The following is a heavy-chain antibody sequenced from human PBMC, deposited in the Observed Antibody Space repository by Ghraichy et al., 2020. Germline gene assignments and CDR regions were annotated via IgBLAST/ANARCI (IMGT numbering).Heavy chain of an antibody. Sequence: LSLTCAASGFTFSSHGMHWVRQAPGKGLEWVAAIWYDGSQKYYADSVKGRYTLSRDYSKNTLYLQMNSRRAEDTAVYYFARDPERSIAYWGQGTLVTVPA. J-gene: IGHJ4*02. CDR1: GFTFSSHG. D-gene: IGHD1-26*01. CDR2: IWYDGSQK. CDR3: ARDPERSIAY. V-gene: IGHV3-33*08.